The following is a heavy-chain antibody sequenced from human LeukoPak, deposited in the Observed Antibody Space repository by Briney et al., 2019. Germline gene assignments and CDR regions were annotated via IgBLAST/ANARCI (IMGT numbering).Heavy chain of an antibody. J-gene: IGHJ4*02. CDR1: GFSFSIYA. CDR3: ARGTGPGSILTGTRLDY. V-gene: IGHV3-64*01. Sequence: PGGSLRLSCAASGFSFSIYAMHWVRQAPGKGLEYVSAISSKGGSTYYANSVKGRFTISRDNSKNTLYLQMGSLRAEDMAVYYCARGTGPGSILTGTRLDYWGQGTLVTVSS. CDR2: ISSKGGST. D-gene: IGHD3-9*01.